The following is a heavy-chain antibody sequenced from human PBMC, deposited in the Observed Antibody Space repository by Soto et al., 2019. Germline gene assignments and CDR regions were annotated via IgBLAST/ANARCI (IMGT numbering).Heavy chain of an antibody. J-gene: IGHJ5*01. V-gene: IGHV3-53*01. CDR2: IYSGGST. CDR1: EFTVSSYY. CDR3: AKHSSATTVTMWFDS. D-gene: IGHD4-17*01. Sequence: EVQLVESGGGLIQPGGSLRLSCAAFEFTVSSYYMSWVRQAPGKGLEWVSVIYSGGSTYYADSVKGRFTISRDNSKNTLYLQMNSLRAEDTAVYYCAKHSSATTVTMWFDSWGQGTLVTVSS.